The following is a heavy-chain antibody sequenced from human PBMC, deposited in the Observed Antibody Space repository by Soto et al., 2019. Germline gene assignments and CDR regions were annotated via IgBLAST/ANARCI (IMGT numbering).Heavy chain of an antibody. D-gene: IGHD6-13*01. J-gene: IGHJ5*02. CDR2: INAGNGNT. CDR3: AKVAGVATGGTVGALDH. CDR1: VYPFTSYA. V-gene: IGHV1-3*01. Sequence: XSVKASCRASVYPFTSYAMHWVRQAPGQSLEWMGWINAGNGNTKYSQKFQGRVTITRDTSASTAYMELSSLRSEDTAVYYCAKVAGVATGGTVGALDHWRHGTLVTVSS.